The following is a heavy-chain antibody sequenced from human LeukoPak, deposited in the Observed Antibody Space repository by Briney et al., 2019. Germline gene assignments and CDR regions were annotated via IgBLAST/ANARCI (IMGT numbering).Heavy chain of an antibody. CDR1: GFTSNSYA. V-gene: IGHV3-7*01. Sequence: GRSLRLSCAASGFTSNSYAMHWVRQAPGKGLEWVANIKQDGSEKYYVDSVKGRFTVSRDNAKNSLYLQMNSLRAEDTAVYYCARRGAAYYDYWSGSSDAFDIWGQGTMVTVSS. D-gene: IGHD3-3*01. CDR2: IKQDGSEK. CDR3: ARRGAAYYDYWSGSSDAFDI. J-gene: IGHJ3*02.